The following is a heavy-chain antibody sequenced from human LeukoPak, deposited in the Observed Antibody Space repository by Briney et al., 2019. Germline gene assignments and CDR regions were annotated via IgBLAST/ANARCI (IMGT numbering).Heavy chain of an antibody. Sequence: SETLSLTCTVSGGSISGYYWSWIRQPPGKGLEWIGYIYYSGSTNYNPSLRSRVTISVDTSKNQFSLKLSSVTAADTAVYYCARSGLRDYVWGSYRPIHFDYWGQGTLVTVSS. CDR2: IYYSGST. J-gene: IGHJ4*02. CDR3: ARSGLRDYVWGSYRPIHFDY. CDR1: GGSISGYY. V-gene: IGHV4-59*08. D-gene: IGHD3-16*02.